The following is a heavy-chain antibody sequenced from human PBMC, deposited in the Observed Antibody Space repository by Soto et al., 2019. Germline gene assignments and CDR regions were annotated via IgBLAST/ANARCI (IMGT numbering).Heavy chain of an antibody. D-gene: IGHD3-10*01. CDR3: ARAGFSYGHLLF. J-gene: IGHJ4*02. Sequence: SETLSLTCNVSGGPIKTGDYYWNCIRQPPGKGLEWIGYVFYSGATNYSPSLKSRAAISMDTSKNQFSLSLTSVTAADTAVYYCARAGFSYGHLLFWGQGIRVTVSS. V-gene: IGHV4-30-4*01. CDR2: VFYSGAT. CDR1: GGPIKTGDYY.